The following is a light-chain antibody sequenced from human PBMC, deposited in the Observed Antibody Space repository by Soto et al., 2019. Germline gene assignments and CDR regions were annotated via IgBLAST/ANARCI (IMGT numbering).Light chain of an antibody. CDR3: QQYGDSPLT. Sequence: ENMLMQSPGTLSLSPGERATLSCRASQSVSSTYLAWYQQKPGQAPRLLIYGASSRATGIPDRFSGSGSGTDFTLTISRLEPEDFAVYHCQQYGDSPLTFGGGTRWIT. J-gene: IGKJ4*01. V-gene: IGKV3-20*01. CDR1: QSVSSTY. CDR2: GAS.